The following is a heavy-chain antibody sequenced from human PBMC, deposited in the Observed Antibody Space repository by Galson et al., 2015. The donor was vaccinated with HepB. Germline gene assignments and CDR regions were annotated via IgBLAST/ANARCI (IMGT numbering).Heavy chain of an antibody. Sequence: SLRLSCAASGITFSNYGMHWVRQGPGRGLEWVALLWHDGSKKYDADCVKGRFIISRDNFQNTAYLQMNSLRAEDTAVYYCARYEGNLKAFDIWGQGTMVIVSS. V-gene: IGHV3-33*01. CDR2: LWHDGSKK. CDR1: GITFSNYG. D-gene: IGHD3-10*01. J-gene: IGHJ3*02. CDR3: ARYEGNLKAFDI.